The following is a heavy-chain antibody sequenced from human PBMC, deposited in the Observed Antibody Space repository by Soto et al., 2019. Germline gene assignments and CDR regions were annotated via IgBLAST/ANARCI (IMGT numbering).Heavy chain of an antibody. Sequence: QVQLVQSGAEVKKPGSSVKVSCKASGGSLSNYGISWVRQAPGQGLEWMGGIIPVFGTANYAQKFQGRVTITADESTSIVYMDVTSLRSEDTALYYCARGDATKIVVTTYYGVDVWGHRTTVTVSS. CDR3: ARGDATKIVVTTYYGVDV. CDR1: GGSLSNYG. V-gene: IGHV1-69*12. D-gene: IGHD4-17*01. CDR2: IIPVFGTA. J-gene: IGHJ6*02.